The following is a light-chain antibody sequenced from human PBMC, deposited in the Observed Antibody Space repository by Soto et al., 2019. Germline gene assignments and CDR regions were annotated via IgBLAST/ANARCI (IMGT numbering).Light chain of an antibody. V-gene: IGKV3-15*01. CDR2: GAS. CDR3: QQYNDWPPKQYT. J-gene: IGKJ2*01. CDR1: QSVSSN. Sequence: EIVMTLSPATLSVSPGERATLSCRASQSVSSNLAWYQQKPGQAPRLLIYGASTRSTGIPARFSGSGSGTEFTLTISILQSEDFAVYFCQQYNDWPPKQYTFGQGTKLEIK.